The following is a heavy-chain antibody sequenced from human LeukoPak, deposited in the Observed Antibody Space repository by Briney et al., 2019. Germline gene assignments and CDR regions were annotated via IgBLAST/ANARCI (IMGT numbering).Heavy chain of an antibody. CDR2: IYYSGST. Sequence: SETLSLTCTVSGSSISSGDYYWSWIRQPPGKGLEWIGYIYYSGSTYYNPSLKSRVTISVDTSKNQFSLKLSSVTAADTAVYYCARALGFWSGYYLIDYWGQGTLVTVSS. D-gene: IGHD3-3*01. J-gene: IGHJ4*02. V-gene: IGHV4-30-4*08. CDR3: ARALGFWSGYYLIDY. CDR1: GSSISSGDYY.